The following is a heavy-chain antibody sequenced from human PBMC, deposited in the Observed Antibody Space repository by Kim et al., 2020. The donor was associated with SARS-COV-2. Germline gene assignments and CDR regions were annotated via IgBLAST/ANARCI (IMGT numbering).Heavy chain of an antibody. CDR2: IYYSGST. CDR1: GGSISSYY. V-gene: IGHV4-59*08. D-gene: IGHD3-10*01. Sequence: SETLSLTCTVSGGSISSYYWSWIRQPPGKGLEWIGYIYYSGSTNYNPSLKSRVTISVDTSKNQFSLKLSSVTAADTAVYYCARHTGFGWFDPWGQGTLVTVSS. J-gene: IGHJ5*02. CDR3: ARHTGFGWFDP.